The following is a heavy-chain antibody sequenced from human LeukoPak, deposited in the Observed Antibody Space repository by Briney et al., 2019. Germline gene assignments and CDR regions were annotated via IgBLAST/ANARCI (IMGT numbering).Heavy chain of an antibody. V-gene: IGHV4-39*01. D-gene: IGHD3-22*01. CDR1: GVTISSSSYY. CDR3: ARRFLYYGSSGHFDY. J-gene: IGHJ4*02. CDR2: IYYSGST. Sequence: SETLSLTCTVSGVTISSSSYYWGWIPQPPGKGLDWNGSIYYSGSTYYNPSLKSLTTITVDTTNNQFPLKLSSVTAANTAVYYWARRFLYYGSSGHFDYWGKGTMVTVSS.